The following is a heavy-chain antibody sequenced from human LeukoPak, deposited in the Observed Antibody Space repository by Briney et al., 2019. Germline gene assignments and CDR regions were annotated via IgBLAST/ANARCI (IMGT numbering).Heavy chain of an antibody. J-gene: IGHJ4*02. CDR3: ARQRGGSIFRRQYYFDY. D-gene: IGHD3-3*01. CDR1: GGSFSGYY. CDR2: INHSGST. Sequence: PSETLSLTCAVYGGSFSGYYWSWIRQPPGKGLEWIGEINHSGSTTYNPSLKSRVTTSVDTSKNQFSLKLRSVTAADTAVYYCARQRGGSIFRRQYYFDYWGQGTLVTVSS. V-gene: IGHV4-34*01.